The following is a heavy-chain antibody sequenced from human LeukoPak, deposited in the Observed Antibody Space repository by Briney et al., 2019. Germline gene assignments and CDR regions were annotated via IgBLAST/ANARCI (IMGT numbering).Heavy chain of an antibody. V-gene: IGHV3-43*02. CDR1: GFTFDDYA. CDR3: AKVNPGGYNYKGHYFDY. CDR2: ISGDGGST. J-gene: IGHJ4*02. Sequence: PGGSLRLSCAASGFTFDDYAMHWVRQAPGKGLEWVSLISGDGGSTYYADSVKGRFTISRDNSKNSLYLQINSLRTEDTALYYCAKVNPGGYNYKGHYFDYWGQGTLVTVSS. D-gene: IGHD5-24*01.